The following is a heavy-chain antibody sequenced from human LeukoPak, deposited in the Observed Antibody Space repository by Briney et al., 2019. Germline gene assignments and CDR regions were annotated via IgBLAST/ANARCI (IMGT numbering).Heavy chain of an antibody. D-gene: IGHD3-10*01. J-gene: IGHJ4*02. Sequence: SETLSLTCTVSGYSISSGYYWSWIRQPPGKGLEWIGYIYYSGSTNYNPSLKSRVTISVDTSKNQFSLRLTSVTAADTAVYYCARVLGYGSGSCVDYWGQGTLVTVSS. CDR2: IYYSGST. CDR1: GYSISSGYY. V-gene: IGHV4-38-2*02. CDR3: ARVLGYGSGSCVDY.